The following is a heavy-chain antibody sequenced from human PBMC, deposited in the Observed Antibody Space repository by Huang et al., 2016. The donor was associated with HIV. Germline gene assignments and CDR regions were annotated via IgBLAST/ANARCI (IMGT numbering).Heavy chain of an antibody. V-gene: IGHV4-4*07. J-gene: IGHJ5*02. D-gene: IGHD3-10*01. CDR2: IDTSGGT. CDR3: ARGGELLWFGEPGGWFDP. Sequence: QVQLQESGPGLVQPSETLSLTCTVSGGSISRYYWSWIRQPAGKGLECIGRIDTSGGTNYNPSLRGRVTRSVDTSKNQFSVKVSSVTAADTAVYYCARGGELLWFGEPGGWFDPWGQGTLVTVSS. CDR1: GGSISRYY.